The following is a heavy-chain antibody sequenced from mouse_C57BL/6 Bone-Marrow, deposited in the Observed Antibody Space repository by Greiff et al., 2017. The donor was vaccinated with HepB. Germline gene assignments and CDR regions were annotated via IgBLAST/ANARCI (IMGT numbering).Heavy chain of an antibody. Sequence: EVQLQQSGAELVRPGASVKLSCTASGFNIKDYYMHWVKQRPEQGLEWIGWIDPDNGDTEYASKFKGKATITADTSSNTAYLQLSSLTSEDTAVYYCTTDGVPGYLDYWGQGTTLTVSS. J-gene: IGHJ2*01. CDR3: TTDGVPGYLDY. CDR2: IDPDNGDT. CDR1: GFNIKDYY. D-gene: IGHD2-3*01. V-gene: IGHV14-4*01.